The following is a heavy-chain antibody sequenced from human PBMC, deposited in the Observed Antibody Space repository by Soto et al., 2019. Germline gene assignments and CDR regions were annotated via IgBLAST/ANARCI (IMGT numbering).Heavy chain of an antibody. CDR1: GYTFTSYY. V-gene: IGHV1-46*01. J-gene: IGHJ4*02. D-gene: IGHD3-22*01. Sequence: EASVKVSCKASGYTFTSYYMHWVRQAPGQGLEWMGIINPSGGSTSYAQKFQGRVTMTRDTSTSTVYMELSSLRSEDTAVYYCARGGSYYYDSSGYLPDYWGQGTLVTVSS. CDR2: INPSGGST. CDR3: ARGGSYYYDSSGYLPDY.